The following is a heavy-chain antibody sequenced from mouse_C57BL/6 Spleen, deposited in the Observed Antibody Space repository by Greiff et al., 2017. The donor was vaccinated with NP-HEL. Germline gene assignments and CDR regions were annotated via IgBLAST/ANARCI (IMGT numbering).Heavy chain of an antibody. V-gene: IGHV7-3*01. CDR1: GFTFTDYY. J-gene: IGHJ1*03. Sequence: EVQGVESGGGLVQPGGSLSLSCAASGFTFTDYYMSWVRQPPGKALEWLGFIRNKANGYTTEYSASVKGRFTISRDNSQSILYLQMNALRAEDSATYYCARSFYGGYFDVWGTGTTVTVSS. CDR2: IRNKANGYTT. D-gene: IGHD1-1*01. CDR3: ARSFYGGYFDV.